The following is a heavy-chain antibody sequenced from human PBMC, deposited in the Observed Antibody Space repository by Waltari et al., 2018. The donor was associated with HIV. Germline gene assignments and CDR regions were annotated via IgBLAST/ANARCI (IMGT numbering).Heavy chain of an antibody. Sequence: EVQLVASGGGLVQPGGSLRPPCAASGFTFHSLWMSWIRQAPGKGLEWVANIKQDGSDKNYVDSVKGRFTISRDNAKNSLYLQMNSLRAEDTAVYYCVRNGGSFDYWGQGTLVTVSS. J-gene: IGHJ4*02. CDR1: GFTFHSLW. CDR3: VRNGGSFDY. V-gene: IGHV3-7*01. CDR2: IKQDGSDK. D-gene: IGHD1-26*01.